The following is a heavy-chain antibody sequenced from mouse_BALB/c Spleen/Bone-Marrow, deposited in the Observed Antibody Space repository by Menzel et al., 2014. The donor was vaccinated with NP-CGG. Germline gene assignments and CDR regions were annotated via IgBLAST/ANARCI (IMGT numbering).Heavy chain of an antibody. V-gene: IGHV5-6-5*01. CDR3: ARVNYYRSFDY. Sequence: EVKVVESGGGLVKPGGSLKLSCAASGFTFSSYAMSWVRQTPEKRLEWVASISSGGSTYYPDSVKGRFTISRDNSRNILYLQMSSLRSEDTAMYYCARVNYYRSFDYWGQGTTLTASS. CDR2: ISSGGST. D-gene: IGHD1-2*01. CDR1: GFTFSSYA. J-gene: IGHJ2*01.